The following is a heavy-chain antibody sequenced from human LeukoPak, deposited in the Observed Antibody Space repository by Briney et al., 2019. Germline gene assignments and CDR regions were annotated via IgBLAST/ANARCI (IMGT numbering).Heavy chain of an antibody. Sequence: GGSLRLSCAASGFAFSSYAMHWVRQAPGKGLQWVAVTSYDESYKYYADSVTGRFTISRDNSRNTLYLQMNSLRTEDTAVYYCARGRGEWALPHFDYWCRGTLVTVSS. V-gene: IGHV3-30*04. CDR1: GFAFSSYA. D-gene: IGHD1-26*01. J-gene: IGHJ4*02. CDR2: TSYDESYK. CDR3: ARGRGEWALPHFDY.